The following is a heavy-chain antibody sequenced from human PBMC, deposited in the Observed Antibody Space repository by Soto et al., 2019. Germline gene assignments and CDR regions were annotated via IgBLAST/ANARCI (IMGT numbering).Heavy chain of an antibody. V-gene: IGHV1-18*01. D-gene: IGHD5-18*01. Sequence: QVQLVQSGAEVKKPGASVKVSCKASGYTFTSYGISWVRQAPGQGLEWMGWISAYNGNTNYAQKLQGRVTMTTDTPXXXAXXXXXXXXXXXXXVYXXXXXXRGTAMGFTAGDWFDPWGQGTLVTVSS. CDR2: ISAYNGNT. CDR3: XXXXRGTAMGFTAGDWFDP. CDR1: GYTFTSYG. J-gene: IGHJ5*02.